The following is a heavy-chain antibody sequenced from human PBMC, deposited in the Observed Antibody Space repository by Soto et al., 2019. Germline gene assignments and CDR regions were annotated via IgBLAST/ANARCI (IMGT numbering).Heavy chain of an antibody. CDR3: TLGSWSAETFDI. V-gene: IGHV1-69*02. Sequence: QVQLVQSGAEVKKPGSSVKVSCKASGGTFSTYTMIWVRQAPGQGLEWMGRIIPMLDITNNAQRFQGRVTIPADKSPSTAYLELSSLRSEDTAVYYCTLGSWSAETFDIWGRGTMVTVSS. J-gene: IGHJ3*02. CDR1: GGTFSTYT. D-gene: IGHD6-13*01. CDR2: IIPMLDIT.